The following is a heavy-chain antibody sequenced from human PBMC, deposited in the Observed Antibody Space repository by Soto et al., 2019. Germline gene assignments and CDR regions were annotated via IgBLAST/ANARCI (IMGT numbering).Heavy chain of an antibody. CDR3: ARSSGGNFGIIIEGSNWFDP. D-gene: IGHD3-3*01. Sequence: ASVNVSCKSPGDTFTSYYLNWVRQAPGQGLEWMGVINPHGGSTKYAQKFQGRITMTRDTSRSTVYMELSSLRSDDTAIYYCARSSGGNFGIIIEGSNWFDPWGQGTLVTVSS. CDR2: INPHGGST. J-gene: IGHJ5*02. V-gene: IGHV1-46*01. CDR1: GDTFTSYY.